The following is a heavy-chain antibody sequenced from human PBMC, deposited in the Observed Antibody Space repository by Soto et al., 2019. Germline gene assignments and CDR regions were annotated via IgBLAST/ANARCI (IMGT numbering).Heavy chain of an antibody. D-gene: IGHD6-6*01. V-gene: IGHV3-7*05. CDR1: GFTFSSYW. Sequence: EVQLVESGGGLVQPGGSLRLSCAASGFTFSSYWMTWVRQAPGKGLEWVANINQDESERYYVDSVKGRFTISRDTVKNSLYLQMNSLRVEDTAVYYCASSAYSSFRYWGQGALVTVSS. CDR2: INQDESER. CDR3: ASSAYSSFRY. J-gene: IGHJ4*02.